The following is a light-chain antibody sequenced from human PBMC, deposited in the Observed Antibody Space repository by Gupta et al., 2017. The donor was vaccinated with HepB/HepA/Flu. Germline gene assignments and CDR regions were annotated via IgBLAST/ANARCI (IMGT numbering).Light chain of an antibody. CDR3: QQSSSTPWT. CDR1: QSISSY. Sequence: DIQMIQSPSSLSASVGDRVTSTCRASQSISSYLNWYQQKPGKAPKLLIYAASSLQSGVPSRFSGSGSGTDFTLTISSLQPEDFAAYYCQQSSSTPWTFGQGTKVEIK. V-gene: IGKV1-39*01. J-gene: IGKJ1*01. CDR2: AAS.